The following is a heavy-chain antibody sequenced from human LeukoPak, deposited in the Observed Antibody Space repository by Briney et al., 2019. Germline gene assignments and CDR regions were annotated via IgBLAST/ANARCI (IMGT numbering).Heavy chain of an antibody. D-gene: IGHD3-22*01. Sequence: PSETLSLTCAVSGGSISISNWWSWVRQPPGKGLEWIGEIYHSGSTNYNPSLKSRVTISVDKSKNQFSLKLSSVTAADTAVYYCARGESSYDSSGYYFDYWGQGTLVTVSS. CDR3: ARGESSYDSSGYYFDY. J-gene: IGHJ4*02. CDR1: GGSISISNW. CDR2: IYHSGST. V-gene: IGHV4-4*02.